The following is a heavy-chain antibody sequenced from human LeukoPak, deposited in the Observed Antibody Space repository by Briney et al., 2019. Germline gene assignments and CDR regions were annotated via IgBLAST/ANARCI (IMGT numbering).Heavy chain of an antibody. CDR2: INQGGSES. D-gene: IGHD4-11*01. CDR1: GFTFSDFL. J-gene: IGHJ4*02. CDR3: TKGRSNHY. Sequence: GGSLRLSGAASGFTFSDFLMGWVRQAPGKGLEWVANINQGGSESYYVDSVKGRFTISRDNAKKSLFLQMNGLRAEDTAVYYCTKGRSNHYWGQGTLVTVST. V-gene: IGHV3-7*01.